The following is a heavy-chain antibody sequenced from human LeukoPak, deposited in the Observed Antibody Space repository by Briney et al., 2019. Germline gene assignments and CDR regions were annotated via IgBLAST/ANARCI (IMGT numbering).Heavy chain of an antibody. Sequence: GGSLRLSCSVSGFTFSNYVMHWVRQAPGKGLEWVSLISGGSGNIYYVDSVKGRFTISRDNSKNTLYVQMNSLRAEDTAIYYCAKGSDYYGSVTSKKTDWGQGTLVTVSS. CDR1: GFTFSNYV. CDR2: ISGGSGNI. CDR3: AKGSDYYGSVTSKKTD. V-gene: IGHV3-23*01. D-gene: IGHD3-10*01. J-gene: IGHJ4*02.